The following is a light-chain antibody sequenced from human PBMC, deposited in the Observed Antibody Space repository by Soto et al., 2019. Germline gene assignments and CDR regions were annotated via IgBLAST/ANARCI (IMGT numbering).Light chain of an antibody. CDR1: QSLSSSY. Sequence: EIVLTQSPGTLSLSPGERATLSCRASQSLSSSYLAWYQQRPGQAPRLLIYAASSRATGIPDRFSGSGSGTDFTLTISRLEPEDFAVYYCQQYLTSRTFGQGTKVDIK. J-gene: IGKJ1*01. CDR2: AAS. V-gene: IGKV3-20*01. CDR3: QQYLTSRT.